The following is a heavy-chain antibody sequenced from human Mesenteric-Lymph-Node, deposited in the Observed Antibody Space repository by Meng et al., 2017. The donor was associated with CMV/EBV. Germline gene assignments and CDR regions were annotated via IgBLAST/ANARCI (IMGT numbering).Heavy chain of an antibody. Sequence: CTGSGDSVSSGRYYWSWIRQPPGKGLEWTGYIYYSGSTNYNPSLKSRVTISVDTSKNQFSLKLSSVTAADTAVYYCARSYGSGSTNDYWGQGTLVTVSS. D-gene: IGHD3-10*01. CDR2: IYYSGST. V-gene: IGHV4-61*01. CDR1: GDSVSSGRYY. J-gene: IGHJ4*02. CDR3: ARSYGSGSTNDY.